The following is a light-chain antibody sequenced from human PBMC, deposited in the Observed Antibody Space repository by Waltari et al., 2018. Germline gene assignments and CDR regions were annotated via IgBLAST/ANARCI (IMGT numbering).Light chain of an antibody. Sequence: SVLTQPPSLSAAPGQKVTISCSGDRFNIGNNYVSWYQQVPGTVPKLRIYENKRRPSGIPDRFSASKSGTSATLDITGLQPGDEADYYCGTWDTRLRAGVFGGGTSLTV. CDR1: RFNIGNNY. CDR3: GTWDTRLRAGV. CDR2: ENK. V-gene: IGLV1-51*01. J-gene: IGLJ3*02.